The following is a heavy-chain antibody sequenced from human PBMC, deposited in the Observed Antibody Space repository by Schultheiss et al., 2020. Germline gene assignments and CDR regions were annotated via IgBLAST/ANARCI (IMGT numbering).Heavy chain of an antibody. Sequence: GESLKISCAASGFTFSSYWMHWVRQAPGKGLVWVSRINSDGSSTSYADSVKGRFTISRDNAKNTLYLQMNSLRAEDTAVYYCASELDQLAYYYYYGMDVWGQGTTVTVSS. CDR3: ASELDQLAYYYYYGMDV. D-gene: IGHD2-2*01. J-gene: IGHJ6*02. CDR2: INSDGSST. CDR1: GFTFSSYW. V-gene: IGHV3-74*01.